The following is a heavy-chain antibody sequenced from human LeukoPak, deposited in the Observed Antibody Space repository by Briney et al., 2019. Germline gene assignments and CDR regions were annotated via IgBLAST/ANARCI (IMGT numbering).Heavy chain of an antibody. D-gene: IGHD6-19*01. J-gene: IGHJ4*02. CDR1: GGSISSYY. CDR2: IYYSGST. V-gene: IGHV4-59*01. Sequence: SETLSLTCTVSGGSISSYYWSWIRQPPGKGLEWIGYIYYSGSTNYNPSLKSRVTISVDTSKNQFSLKLSSVTAADTAVYYCARVGSRIAVAAVFDYWGQGTLVTVSS. CDR3: ARVGSRIAVAAVFDY.